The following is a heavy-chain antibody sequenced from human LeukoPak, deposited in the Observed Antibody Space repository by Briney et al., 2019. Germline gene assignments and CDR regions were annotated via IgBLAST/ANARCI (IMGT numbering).Heavy chain of an antibody. Sequence: PGGSLRLSCAASGFTFSSYAMHWVRQAPGKGLEWVAVISYDGSNKYYVDSVKGRFTISRDNSKNTLYLQMNSLRAEDTAVYYCARDYSLDYWGQGTLVTVSS. CDR2: ISYDGSNK. CDR3: ARDYSLDY. D-gene: IGHD2-15*01. J-gene: IGHJ4*02. CDR1: GFTFSSYA. V-gene: IGHV3-30*14.